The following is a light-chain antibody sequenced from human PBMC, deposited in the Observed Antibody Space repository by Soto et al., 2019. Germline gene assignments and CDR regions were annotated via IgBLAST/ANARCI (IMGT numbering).Light chain of an antibody. J-gene: IGLJ1*01. Sequence: QSPLTQPPSVSGSPGQSVAISCTGTSSDVGSYNRVSWYQQPPGTAPKLMIYDVSNRPSGVPDRFSGSKSGNTASLTISGLQAEDEADYYCSSYTSSSTYVFGTGTKLTVL. CDR1: SSDVGSYNR. CDR3: SSYTSSSTYV. CDR2: DVS. V-gene: IGLV2-18*02.